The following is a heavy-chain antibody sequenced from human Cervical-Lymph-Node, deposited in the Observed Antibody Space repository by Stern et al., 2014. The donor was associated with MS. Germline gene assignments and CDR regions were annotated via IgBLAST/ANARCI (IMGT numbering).Heavy chain of an antibody. V-gene: IGHV5-51*01. CDR2: IYPGDSET. CDR3: ARQTTAWASDV. D-gene: IGHD1-14*01. CDR1: GFKFSIYW. J-gene: IGHJ4*02. Sequence: VQLVQSGAELIRPGESLKISCKGSGFKFSIYWIAWVRQMPGKGLEWMGIIYPGDSETRYSPSFQGQVTMSADKSTRTAYLQWSSLNASDPAMYFCARQTTAWASDVWGQGTLVTVSS.